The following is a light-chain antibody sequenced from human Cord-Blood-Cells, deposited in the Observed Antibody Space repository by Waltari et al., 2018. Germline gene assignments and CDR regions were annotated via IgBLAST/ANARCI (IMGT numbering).Light chain of an antibody. Sequence: LSSGHSSYAIAWHQQQPEKGPRYLMKLNSDGSHSKGDGIPDRFSGSSSGAERYLTISSLQSEDEADYYCQTWGTGIGVFGGGTKLTFL. CDR1: SGHSSYA. CDR3: QTWGTGIGV. V-gene: IGLV4-69*01. J-gene: IGLJ3*02. CDR2: LNSDGSH.